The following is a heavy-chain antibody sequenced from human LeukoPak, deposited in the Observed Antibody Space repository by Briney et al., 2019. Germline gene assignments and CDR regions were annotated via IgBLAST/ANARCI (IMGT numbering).Heavy chain of an antibody. CDR1: GFTVSSNY. J-gene: IGHJ4*02. V-gene: IGHV3-66*01. Sequence: GGSLRLSCAASGFTVSSNYMSWVRQAPGKGLEWVSVIYSGGSTYYADSVKGRFTISRDNSKNTLYLQMNSLRAEDTAVYYCARVFVAAAGSFPFDYWGQGTLVTVSS. CDR3: ARVFVAAAGSFPFDY. D-gene: IGHD6-13*01. CDR2: IYSGGST.